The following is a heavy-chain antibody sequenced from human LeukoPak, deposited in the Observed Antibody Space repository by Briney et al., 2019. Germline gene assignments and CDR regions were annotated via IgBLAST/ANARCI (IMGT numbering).Heavy chain of an antibody. CDR3: ASLWPYQLSAFDI. D-gene: IGHD2-2*01. CDR1: GGSFSGYY. V-gene: IGHV4-34*01. CDR2: INHSGST. J-gene: IGHJ3*02. Sequence: SETLSLTCAVYGGSFSGYYWSWIRQPPGKGLEWVGEINHSGSTNYNPSLKSRVAISVDTSKNQFSLKLSSVTAADTAVYYCASLWPYQLSAFDIWGQGTMVTVSS.